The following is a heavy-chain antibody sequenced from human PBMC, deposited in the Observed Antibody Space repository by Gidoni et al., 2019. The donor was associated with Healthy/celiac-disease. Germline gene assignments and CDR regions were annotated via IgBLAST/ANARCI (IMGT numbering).Heavy chain of an antibody. Sequence: EVQLLESGGGLVQPGGSLRISCAAYGLTCSSYSMSWVRQAPGKGLEWVSAISGSGGSTYYADSVNGRFTISRDNSKNTLYLQMNSLRAEDTAVYYCAKPLSYCSSTSCYKGLYYYYGMDVWGQGTTVTVSS. CDR3: AKPLSYCSSTSCYKGLYYYYGMDV. V-gene: IGHV3-23*01. D-gene: IGHD2-2*02. CDR1: GLTCSSYS. J-gene: IGHJ6*02. CDR2: ISGSGGST.